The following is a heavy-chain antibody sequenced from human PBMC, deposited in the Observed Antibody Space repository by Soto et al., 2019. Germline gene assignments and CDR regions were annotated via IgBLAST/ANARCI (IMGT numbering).Heavy chain of an antibody. Sequence: QVQLVESGGGVVQPGRSLRLSCAASAFPFRTYGIHWVRQAPGKGLEWVAVISDDGSNQKYADSVKGRFTISRDNSKNLLYLQMNSLRPDDTAVYYCARGGEDYLDYWGQGTLVTVSS. V-gene: IGHV3-30-3*01. CDR3: ARGGEDYLDY. J-gene: IGHJ4*02. D-gene: IGHD3-16*01. CDR2: ISDDGSNQ. CDR1: AFPFRTYG.